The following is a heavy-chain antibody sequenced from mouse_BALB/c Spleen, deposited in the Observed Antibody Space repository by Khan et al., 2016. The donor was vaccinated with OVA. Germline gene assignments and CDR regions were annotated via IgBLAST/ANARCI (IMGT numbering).Heavy chain of an antibody. J-gene: IGHJ4*01. CDR3: ARDGSRYNYAMDY. CDR1: GYSITSDYA. CDR2: INYSGST. V-gene: IGHV3-2*02. Sequence: EVQLKQSGPGLVNPSQSLSLTCTVTGYSITSDYAWNWIRQFPGNKLEWMGYINYSGSTNYNPALKSRISITRDTSKNQFFLQLNSVTTEDTATYYCARDGSRYNYAMDYGGQGTSGTVSS. D-gene: IGHD2-3*01.